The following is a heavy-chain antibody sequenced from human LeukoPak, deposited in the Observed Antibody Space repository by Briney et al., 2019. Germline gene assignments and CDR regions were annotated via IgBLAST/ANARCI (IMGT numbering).Heavy chain of an antibody. V-gene: IGHV4-30-4*01. Sequence: SETLSLTCTVSGGSISSGDYYWSWIRQPPGKGLEWIGYIYYSGSTYYNPSLKSRVTISVDTSKNQFSLKPSSVTAADTAVYYCARVVEDFWSGYELFDYWGQGTLVTVSS. CDR1: GGSISSGDYY. J-gene: IGHJ4*02. CDR2: IYYSGST. D-gene: IGHD3-3*01. CDR3: ARVVEDFWSGYELFDY.